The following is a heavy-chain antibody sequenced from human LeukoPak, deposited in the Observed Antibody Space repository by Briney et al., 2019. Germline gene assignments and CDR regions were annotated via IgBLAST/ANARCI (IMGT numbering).Heavy chain of an antibody. CDR3: ARSRVHTVGATTVFDY. CDR1: GGTFSSYA. D-gene: IGHD1-26*01. V-gene: IGHV1-69*05. Sequence: KVSCKASGGTFSSYAISWVRPAPGQGLEWMGGIIPIFGTANYAQKFQGRVTITTDESTSTAYMELSSLRSEDTAVYYCARSRVHTVGATTVFDYWGQGTLVTVSS. J-gene: IGHJ4*02. CDR2: IIPIFGTA.